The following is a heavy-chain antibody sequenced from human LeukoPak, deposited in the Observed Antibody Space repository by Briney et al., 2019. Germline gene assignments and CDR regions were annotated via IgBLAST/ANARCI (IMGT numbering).Heavy chain of an antibody. D-gene: IGHD4-17*01. CDR1: GFSVSSNY. J-gene: IGHJ6*02. CDR3: ARGYGDHKPPNYYYYYGMDV. V-gene: IGHV3-53*01. Sequence: GGSLRLSCAASGFSVSSNYMSWVHQAPGKGLEWVSVIYSGGSAYYADSVKGRFTISRDNSKNTLYLRMNSLRAEDTAVYYCARGYGDHKPPNYYYYYGMDVWGQGTTVTVSS. CDR2: IYSGGSA.